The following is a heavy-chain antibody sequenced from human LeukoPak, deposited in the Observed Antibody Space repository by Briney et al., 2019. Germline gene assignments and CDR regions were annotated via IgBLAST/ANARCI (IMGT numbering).Heavy chain of an antibody. Sequence: GGSLRLSCAASGFTFGTNSMSWVRQSPGKGLEWVSVIYSGGSTYYADSVNGRFTISRDNSRNTLFLQMNSLRAEDTGLYYCASAREYCGSAECYEYFQHWGQGTLVTVSS. CDR2: IYSGGST. D-gene: IGHD2-21*01. CDR1: GFTFGTNS. CDR3: ASAREYCGSAECYEYFQH. V-gene: IGHV3-53*01. J-gene: IGHJ1*01.